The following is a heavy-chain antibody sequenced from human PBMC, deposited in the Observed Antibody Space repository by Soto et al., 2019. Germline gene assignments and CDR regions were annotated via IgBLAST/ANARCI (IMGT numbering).Heavy chain of an antibody. CDR2: INHSGST. CDR3: ARDHYDYIWGSYRYRGENWFDP. D-gene: IGHD3-16*02. V-gene: IGHV4-34*01. Sequence: SSETLSLTCAVYGGSFSGYYWSWIRQPPGKGLEWIGEINHSGSTNYNPSFKSRVTISVDTSKNQFSLKLSSVTAADTAVYYCARDHYDYIWGSYRYRGENWFDPWGQGPLVTVSS. J-gene: IGHJ5*02. CDR1: GGSFSGYY.